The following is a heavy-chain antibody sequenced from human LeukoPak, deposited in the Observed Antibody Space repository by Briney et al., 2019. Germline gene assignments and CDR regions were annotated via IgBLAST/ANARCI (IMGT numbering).Heavy chain of an antibody. J-gene: IGHJ4*02. CDR1: GGSLSSYY. CDR3: ARQFEF. Sequence: SETLSLTCTVFGGSLSSYYWVWVRQPPGKGLERIGLIYSSGSIKYNPSLKSRLTISLDTSKNQIALKLTSVTAADTAIYYCARQFEFWGQGTLVTVSS. V-gene: IGHV4-59*08. CDR2: IYSSGSI.